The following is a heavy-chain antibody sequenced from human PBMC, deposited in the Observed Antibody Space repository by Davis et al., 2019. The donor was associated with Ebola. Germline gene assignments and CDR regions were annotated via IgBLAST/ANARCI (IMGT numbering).Heavy chain of an antibody. CDR3: VRGSDAYKTGY. D-gene: IGHD5-24*01. V-gene: IGHV4-59*01. CDR2: ISNGGRT. CDR1: GCSSGSDY. Sequence: ADLLSSTFSPPGCSSGSDYWSWTAQFPGKGLEWIAFISNGGRTIYNPSLRGRVTISIDTSKDQFSLEVRSVTAADTAFYYCVRGSDAYKTGYWGQGTLVTVSS. J-gene: IGHJ4*02.